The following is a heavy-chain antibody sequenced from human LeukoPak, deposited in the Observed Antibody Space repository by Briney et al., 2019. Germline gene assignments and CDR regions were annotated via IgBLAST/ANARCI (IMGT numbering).Heavy chain of an antibody. CDR2: IDPRDSYT. Sequence: GESLRISCKGSGYSFPSDWISWVRQMPGKGLEWMGRIDPRDSYTKYSPSFQGHVSISADKSISTAYLQWSSLKASDTATYYCARLESSGYYVYWGQGTLVTVSS. CDR3: ARLESSGYYVY. J-gene: IGHJ4*02. CDR1: GYSFPSDW. D-gene: IGHD3-22*01. V-gene: IGHV5-10-1*01.